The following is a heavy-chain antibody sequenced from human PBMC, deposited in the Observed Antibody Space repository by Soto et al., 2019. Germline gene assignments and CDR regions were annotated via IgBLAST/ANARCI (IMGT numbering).Heavy chain of an antibody. CDR2: MNPNSGNT. J-gene: IGHJ5*02. CDR3: ARSAVGSGSYYKSWFDP. V-gene: IGHV1-8*01. CDR1: GYTFTSYD. D-gene: IGHD3-10*01. Sequence: ASVKVSCKASGYTFTSYDINWVRQATGQGLEWMGWMNPNSGNTGYAQKFQGRVTMTRNTSISTAYMELSSLRSEDTAVYDCARSAVGSGSYYKSWFDPWGQGTLVTVSS.